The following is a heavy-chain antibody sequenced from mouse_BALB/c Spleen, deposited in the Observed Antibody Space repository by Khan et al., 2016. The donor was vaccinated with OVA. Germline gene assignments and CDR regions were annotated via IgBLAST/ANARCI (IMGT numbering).Heavy chain of an antibody. D-gene: IGHD1-1*02. CDR2: ISYSGNT. V-gene: IGHV3-2*02. J-gene: IGHJ2*01. CDR1: GYSITSDYS. CDR3: ARNYGGDFDY. Sequence: EVQLQESGPGLVKPSQSLSLTCTATGYSITSDYSWNWIRQFPGNKLEWMGYISYSGNTKYNPSFKSRVSITRDTSKNPFFLPLNSVTFEDTAASYCARNYGGDFDYWGQGTTRTVSS.